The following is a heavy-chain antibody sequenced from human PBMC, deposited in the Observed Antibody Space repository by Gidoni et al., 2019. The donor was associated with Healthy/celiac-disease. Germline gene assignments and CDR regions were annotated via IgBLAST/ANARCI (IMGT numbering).Heavy chain of an antibody. CDR1: GFTFSSYS. J-gene: IGHJ6*02. V-gene: IGHV3-21*01. D-gene: IGHD5-18*01. CDR3: ARGAMVTEGMDV. Sequence: EVQLVESGGGLVKPGGSLRLSCAASGFTFSSYSMNWIRQAPGKGLEWVSSMNSSSSYIYYADSVKGRFTISRDNAKNSLYLQMNSLRAEDTAVYYCARGAMVTEGMDVWGQGTTVTVSS. CDR2: MNSSSSYI.